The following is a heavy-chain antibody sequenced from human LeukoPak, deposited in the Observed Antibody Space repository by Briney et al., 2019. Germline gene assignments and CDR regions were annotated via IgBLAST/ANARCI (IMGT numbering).Heavy chain of an antibody. V-gene: IGHV4-59*08. CDR2: IFHSGST. CDR3: AGRRIYYHFDY. D-gene: IGHD3-22*01. Sequence: SETLSLTCTVSNGSIGSFYWTWIRQPPGKGLEWIGYIFHSGSTKYNPSLKSRVTISVDTSKNQFSLKLTSITAADTAVYYCAGRRIYYHFDYWGQGARVTVSS. J-gene: IGHJ4*02. CDR1: NGSIGSFY.